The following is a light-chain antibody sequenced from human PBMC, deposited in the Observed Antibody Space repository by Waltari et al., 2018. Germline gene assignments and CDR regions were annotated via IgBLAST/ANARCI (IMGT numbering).Light chain of an antibody. CDR3: QAWDSNSDVV. CDR2: QDH. J-gene: IGLJ2*01. CDR1: YLGDTY. V-gene: IGLV3-1*01. Sequence: SYELTQPPSVSVSPGQAARAPCSGEYLGDTYVCWYQQKPGLSPTLVIYQDHNRPSELLERFSGSKSGDTATLTISGAQVLDEADYYCQAWDSNSDVVFGGGTKLTVL.